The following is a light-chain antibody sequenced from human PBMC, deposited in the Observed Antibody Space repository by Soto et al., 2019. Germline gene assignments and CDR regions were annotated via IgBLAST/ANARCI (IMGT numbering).Light chain of an antibody. V-gene: IGKV3-20*01. CDR1: HSVGSRW. CDR3: QQYYSSRT. J-gene: IGKJ1*01. CDR2: GGS. Sequence: EIVLTQSPGTVSLSPGERATLSCRASHSVGSRWLAWYQQKPGQAPRVLIYGGSNRATGIPDRFSGSGSGTDFTLTISRLEPEDFAVYYCQQYYSSRTFGQGTKVEMK.